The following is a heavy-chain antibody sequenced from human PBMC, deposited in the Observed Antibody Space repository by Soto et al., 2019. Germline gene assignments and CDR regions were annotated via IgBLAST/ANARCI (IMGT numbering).Heavy chain of an antibody. CDR1: AGTFVNYA. D-gene: IGHD1-20*01. Sequence: QVQLVQSGAEVKKPGSSVKVSCKASAGTFVNYAITWVRQAPGQGLELMGTITPKLGTTYNAQKFNGRVTFTADDSTRTAFMELSGLRSQDTAVYYCARVALSGILLGGVDSWGQGTLVTVSS. V-gene: IGHV1-69*11. CDR3: ARVALSGILLGGVDS. CDR2: ITPKLGTT. J-gene: IGHJ4*02.